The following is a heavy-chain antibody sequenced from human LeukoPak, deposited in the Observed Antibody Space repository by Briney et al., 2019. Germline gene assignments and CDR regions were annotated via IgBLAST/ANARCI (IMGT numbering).Heavy chain of an antibody. V-gene: IGHV4-31*03. CDR1: GGSTSSGGYY. D-gene: IGHD6-19*01. Sequence: PSETLSLTCTVSGGSTSSGGYYWSWIRQHPGKGLEWIGYIYYSGSTYYNPSLKSRVTISVDTSKNQFSLKLSSVTAADTAVYYCARMWGLIAVAGTGWYYYYYGMDVWGQGTTVTVSS. CDR3: ARMWGLIAVAGTGWYYYYYGMDV. CDR2: IYYSGST. J-gene: IGHJ6*02.